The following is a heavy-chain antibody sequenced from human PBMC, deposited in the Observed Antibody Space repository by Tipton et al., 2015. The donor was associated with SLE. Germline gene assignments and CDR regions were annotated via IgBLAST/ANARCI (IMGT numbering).Heavy chain of an antibody. J-gene: IGHJ6*02. V-gene: IGHV4-30-2*01. CDR2: IYHSGST. CDR1: GGSISSGGYS. Sequence: LRLSCAVSGGSISSGGYSWSWIRQPPGKGLEWIGYIYHSGSTYYNPSLKSRVTISVDRSKNQFSLKLSSVTAADTAVYYCARGGPIAACHYYYYGMAVWGQGPTVTVSS. D-gene: IGHD6-25*01. CDR3: ARGGPIAACHYYYYGMAV.